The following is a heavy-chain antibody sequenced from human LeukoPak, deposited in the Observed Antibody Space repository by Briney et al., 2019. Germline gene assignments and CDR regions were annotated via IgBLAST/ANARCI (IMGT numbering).Heavy chain of an antibody. CDR2: IYTSGST. CDR1: GGSISSYY. V-gene: IGHV4-4*07. D-gene: IGHD3-22*01. Sequence: RSSETLSLTCTVSGGSISSYYWSWIRQPAGKGLEWIGRIYTSGSTNYNPSLKSRVTMSVDTSKNQFSKNQFSLKLSSVTAADTAVYYCAREVRGYSDYWGQGTLVTVSS. CDR3: AREVRGYSDY. J-gene: IGHJ4*02.